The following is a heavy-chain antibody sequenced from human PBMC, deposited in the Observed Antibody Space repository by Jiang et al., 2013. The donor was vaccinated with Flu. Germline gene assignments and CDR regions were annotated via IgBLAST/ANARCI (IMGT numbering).Heavy chain of an antibody. CDR3: ARVGSSGWYGRYFDY. Sequence: GPGLVKPSETLSLTCTVSGGSISSYYWSWIRQPAGKGLEWIGRIYTSGSTNYNPSLKSRVTMSVDTSKNQFSLKLSSVTAADTAVYYCARVGSSGWYGRYFDYWGQGTLVTVSS. V-gene: IGHV4-4*07. D-gene: IGHD6-19*01. CDR2: IYTSGST. CDR1: GGSISSYY. J-gene: IGHJ4*02.